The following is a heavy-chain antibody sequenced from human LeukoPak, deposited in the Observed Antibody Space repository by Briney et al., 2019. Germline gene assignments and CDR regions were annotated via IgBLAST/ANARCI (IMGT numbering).Heavy chain of an antibody. D-gene: IGHD6-13*01. J-gene: IGHJ4*02. Sequence: PSETLSLTCTVSGVSISSYYWSWIRQAPGKGLEWIGYIYYSGSTKYNPSLKPRLPISVDTYNNQFSLKLRSVTAADTAMYYCARAYSSNTVDYWGPGTLVTVSS. CDR2: IYYSGST. CDR3: ARAYSSNTVDY. CDR1: GVSISSYY. V-gene: IGHV4-59*01.